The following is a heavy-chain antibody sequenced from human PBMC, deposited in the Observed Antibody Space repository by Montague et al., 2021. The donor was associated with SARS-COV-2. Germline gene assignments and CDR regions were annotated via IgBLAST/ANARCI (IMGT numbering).Heavy chain of an antibody. V-gene: IGHV4-34*01. CDR1: DGSFSDYS. Sequence: SETLSLTCAVYDGSFSDYSWTWIRQPPGKGLEWIGGIIHRGRTNSNPSLKSRVTISVDTSKNKFSLKMTSVTAADTAVYYCARGRQHINMVVVVVAGGEYYFDFWGQGTLVAVSS. CDR2: IIHRGRT. CDR3: ARGRQHINMVVVVVAGGEYYFDF. D-gene: IGHD3-22*01. J-gene: IGHJ4*02.